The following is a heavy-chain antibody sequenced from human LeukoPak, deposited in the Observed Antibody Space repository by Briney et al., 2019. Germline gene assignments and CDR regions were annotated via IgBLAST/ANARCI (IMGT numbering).Heavy chain of an antibody. CDR3: ARGPYTAMALNYYYYYGMDV. D-gene: IGHD5-18*01. Sequence: GGSLRLSCAASGFTFSYYAMHWARRAPGKGLEWVAVISYDGSNKYYADSVKVRFTISRDNSKNTLYLQMNSLRAEDTAVYYCARGPYTAMALNYYYYYGMDVWGQGTTVTVSS. CDR2: ISYDGSNK. CDR1: GFTFSYYA. J-gene: IGHJ6*02. V-gene: IGHV3-30*04.